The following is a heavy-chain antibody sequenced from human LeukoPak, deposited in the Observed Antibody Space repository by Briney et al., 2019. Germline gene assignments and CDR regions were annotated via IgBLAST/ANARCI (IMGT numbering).Heavy chain of an antibody. CDR3: ARGAYDAFDI. J-gene: IGHJ3*02. Sequence: ASVKVSCKASGGTFNSYAIVWVRQAPGQGLEWVGGIIPFYDTSHYAQKFQGRVTITTDESTNTAYMELSSLRSEDTAVYYCARGAYDAFDIWGQGTMVTVSS. V-gene: IGHV1-69*05. CDR2: IIPFYDTS. CDR1: GGTFNSYA.